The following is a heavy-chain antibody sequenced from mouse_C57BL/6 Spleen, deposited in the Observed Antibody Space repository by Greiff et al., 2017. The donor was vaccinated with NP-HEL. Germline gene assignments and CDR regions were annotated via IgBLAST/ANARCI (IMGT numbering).Heavy chain of an antibody. CDR3: ARWTVEGYFDV. CDR1: GYTFTNYW. Sequence: QVHVKQSGAELVRPGTSVKMSCKASGYTFTNYWIGWAKQRPGHGLEWIGDIYPGGGYTNYNEKFKGKATLTADKSSSTAYMQFSSLTSEDSAIYYCARWTVEGYFDVWGTGTTVTVSS. D-gene: IGHD1-1*01. CDR2: IYPGGGYT. J-gene: IGHJ1*03. V-gene: IGHV1-63*01.